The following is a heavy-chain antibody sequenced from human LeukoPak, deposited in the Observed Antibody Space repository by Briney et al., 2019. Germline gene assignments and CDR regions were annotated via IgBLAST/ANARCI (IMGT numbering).Heavy chain of an antibody. CDR1: GGSVSSGSYY. CDR3: ARDDYGMDV. CDR2: IYYSGST. Sequence: SETLSLTCTVSGGSVSSGSYYWSWIRQPPGKGLEWIGYIYYSGSTNYNPSLKSRVTISVDTSKNQFSLKLSSVTAADTAVYYCARDDYGMDVWGQGTMVTVSS. V-gene: IGHV4-61*01. J-gene: IGHJ6*02.